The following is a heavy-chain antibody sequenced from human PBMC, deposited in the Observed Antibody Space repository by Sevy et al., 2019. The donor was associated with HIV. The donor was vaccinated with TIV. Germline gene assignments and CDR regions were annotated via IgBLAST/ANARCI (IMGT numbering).Heavy chain of an antibody. CDR1: GFTFSSYA. D-gene: IGHD3-16*01. CDR2: IGGSGGST. Sequence: GGSLRLSCAASGFTFSSYAMSWVRQAPGKGLEWVSAIGGSGGSTYYADSVKGRFTISRDNSKNTLYLQMNSLRAEDTAVYYCAKDLWGNWDYYFDYWGQGTLVTVSS. J-gene: IGHJ4*02. V-gene: IGHV3-23*01. CDR3: AKDLWGNWDYYFDY.